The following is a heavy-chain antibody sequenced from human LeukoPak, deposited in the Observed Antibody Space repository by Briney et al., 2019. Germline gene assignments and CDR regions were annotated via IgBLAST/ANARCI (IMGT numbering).Heavy chain of an antibody. V-gene: IGHV3-21*01. CDR1: GFTFSSYS. J-gene: IGHJ3*02. CDR3: ASRNQYCGGDCFWAFDI. D-gene: IGHD2-21*02. Sequence: GGSLRLSCAASGFTFSSYSMNWVRQAPGKGLEWVSSISSSSSYIHYADSVKGPFTISRDNAKNSLYLQMNSLRAEDTAVYYCASRNQYCGGDCFWAFDIWGQGTMVTVSS. CDR2: ISSSSSYI.